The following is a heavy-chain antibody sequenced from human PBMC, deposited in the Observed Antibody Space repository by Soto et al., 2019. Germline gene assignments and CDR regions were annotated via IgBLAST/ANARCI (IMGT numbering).Heavy chain of an antibody. J-gene: IGHJ2*01. CDR3: ARDPLWGTAMVLWYFDL. CDR1: GFTFSSYG. Sequence: QPGGSLRLSCAASGFTFSSYGMHWVRQAPGKGLEWVAVIWYDGSNKYYADSVKGRFTISRDNSKNTLYLQMNSLRAEDTAVYYCARDPLWGTAMVLWYFDLWGRGTLVTVSS. D-gene: IGHD5-18*01. CDR2: IWYDGSNK. V-gene: IGHV3-33*01.